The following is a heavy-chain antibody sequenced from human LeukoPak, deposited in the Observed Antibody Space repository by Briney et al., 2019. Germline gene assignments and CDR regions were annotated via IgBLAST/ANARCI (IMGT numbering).Heavy chain of an antibody. D-gene: IGHD3-10*01. CDR3: ARCPMVRGVIHYMDV. J-gene: IGHJ6*03. V-gene: IGHV4-59*01. CDR1: GGSISYYY. CDR2: IYYSGST. Sequence: PSETLSLTCTVSGGSISYYYWSWIRQPPGKGLEWIGYIYYSGSTNYNPSLKSRVTISVDTSKNQFSLKLSSVTAADTAVYYCARCPMVRGVIHYMDVWGKGTTVTVSS.